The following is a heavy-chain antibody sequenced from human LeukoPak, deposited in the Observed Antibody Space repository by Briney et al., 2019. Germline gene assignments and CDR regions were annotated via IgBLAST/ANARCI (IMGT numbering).Heavy chain of an antibody. J-gene: IGHJ6*03. CDR3: ARDDSSRWYIRYYYYYYMAV. CDR2: ISYDGSNK. D-gene: IGHD6-19*01. Sequence: GGSLRLSCAASGFTFSSYVMHWVRQAPGKGLEWVAIISYDGSNKYYADSVKGRFTISRDNSKNTLYLQMNSLRAEDTAVYYCARDDSSRWYIRYYYYYYMAVWGKGTTVTVSS. V-gene: IGHV3-30*04. CDR1: GFTFSSYV.